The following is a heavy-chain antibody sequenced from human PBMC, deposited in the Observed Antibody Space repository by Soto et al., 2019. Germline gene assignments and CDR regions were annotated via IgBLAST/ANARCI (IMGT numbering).Heavy chain of an antibody. D-gene: IGHD2-15*01. V-gene: IGHV4-4*07. J-gene: IGHJ4*02. Sequence: PSETLSLTCVVSSGSITEYSWPWIRRPAGKGLEWIGIRYRAGTTSYNPSLESRVTMCLDTSKNHFSLELTSVTAADTALYYCARVFCTESGGYPRPIFDSWVPGTLVPVSS. CDR2: RYRAGTT. CDR3: ARVFCTESGGYPRPIFDS. CDR1: SGSITEYS.